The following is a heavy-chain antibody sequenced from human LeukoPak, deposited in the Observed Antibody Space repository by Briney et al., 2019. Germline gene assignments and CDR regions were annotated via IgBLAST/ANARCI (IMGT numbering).Heavy chain of an antibody. J-gene: IGHJ4*02. V-gene: IGHV3-7*03. Sequence: GGSLRLSCVASGFNFNDFWMSWIRQAPGKGLEWVANIKQDGSEKNYLDSVKGRFTISRDNAKKSLNLQMNSLTAEDMAVYYCTRGGFRPDYWGQGMLVTVSS. D-gene: IGHD3-10*01. CDR2: IKQDGSEK. CDR1: GFNFNDFW. CDR3: TRGGFRPDY.